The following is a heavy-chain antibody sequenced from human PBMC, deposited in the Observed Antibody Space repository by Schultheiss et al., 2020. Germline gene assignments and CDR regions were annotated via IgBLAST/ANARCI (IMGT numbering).Heavy chain of an antibody. CDR3: ARQVDDFWSGSTMPGWFDP. J-gene: IGHJ5*02. D-gene: IGHD3-3*01. V-gene: IGHV5-51*01. CDR2: MHPGDSDT. Sequence: GESLKISCKGSGYSFTSYWIGWVRQMPGKGLEWMGFMHPGDSDTRYSPSFQGQVTISADKSISTAYLQWSSLKASDTAMYYCARQVDDFWSGSTMPGWFDPWGQGTLVTVSS. CDR1: GYSFTSYW.